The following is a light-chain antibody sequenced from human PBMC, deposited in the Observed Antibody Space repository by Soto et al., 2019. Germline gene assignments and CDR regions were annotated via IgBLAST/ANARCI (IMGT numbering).Light chain of an antibody. J-gene: IGKJ1*01. V-gene: IGKV3-15*01. CDR2: RTS. CDR3: PQNQNLRT. Sequence: IVMTQSPATLSVSPGDAASLSCRAGQSIYGNVAWYQQSPGQTPRLLIYRTSSRATGVPALCSSRWAGKEFPPTISILPSEDSAHYCYPQNQNLRTFGQGTKVDIK. CDR1: QSIYGN.